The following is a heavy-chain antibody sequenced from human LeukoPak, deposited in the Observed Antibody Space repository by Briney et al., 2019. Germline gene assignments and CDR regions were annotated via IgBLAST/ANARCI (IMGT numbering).Heavy chain of an antibody. V-gene: IGHV3-66*01. CDR1: GFTVSSNY. CDR3: ARDRREGYCSSTSCSPYFDY. D-gene: IGHD2-2*01. J-gene: IGHJ4*02. CDR2: IYSGGST. Sequence: GGSLRLSCAASGFTVSSNYMSWVRQAPGKGLEWVSVIYSGGSTYYADSVKGRFTISRDNSKNTLYLQMNSLRAEDTAVYYCARDRREGYCSSTSCSPYFDYWGQGTLVTVSS.